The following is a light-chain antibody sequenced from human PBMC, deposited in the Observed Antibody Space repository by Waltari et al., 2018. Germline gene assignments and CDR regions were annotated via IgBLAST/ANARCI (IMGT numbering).Light chain of an antibody. CDR1: QSVSRY. CDR2: DAS. CDR3: QQRSDWLYT. V-gene: IGKV3-11*01. Sequence: EIVLTQSPATLSLSPGERVTLSCRASQSVSRYLAWYQQKPGQAPRLLIYDASDRATGIPARFSGSGSGTDFTLTINSLEPEDFAVYYCQQRSDWLYTFGQGTKLEIK. J-gene: IGKJ2*01.